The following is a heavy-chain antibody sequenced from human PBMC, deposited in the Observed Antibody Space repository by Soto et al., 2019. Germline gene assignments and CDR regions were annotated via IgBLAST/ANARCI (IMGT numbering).Heavy chain of an antibody. V-gene: IGHV1-69*06. CDR2: IIPIFGTA. CDR3: ARQGRLNFDY. J-gene: IGHJ4*02. Sequence: AASVKVSCKTSGGTFSSYAISWVRQAPGQGLEWMGGIIPIFGTADYAQKFQGRVTITADKSTSTAYMELSSLRSEDTAVYYCARQGRLNFDYWGQGTLVNASS. CDR1: GGTFSSYA.